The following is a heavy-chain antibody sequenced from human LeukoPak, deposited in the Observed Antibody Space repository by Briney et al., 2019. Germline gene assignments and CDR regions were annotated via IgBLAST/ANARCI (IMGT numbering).Heavy chain of an antibody. Sequence: SETLSLTCTVSGGSISSYYWSWIRQPPGKGLEWIGYFYYSGSTNYNPSLKSGVTISVDTSKNQFSLKLSSVTAADTAVYYCASVVPIVVVTTIPYYFDYWGQGTLVTVSS. D-gene: IGHD2-21*02. CDR3: ASVVPIVVVTTIPYYFDY. CDR1: GGSISSYY. V-gene: IGHV4-59*01. CDR2: FYYSGST. J-gene: IGHJ4*02.